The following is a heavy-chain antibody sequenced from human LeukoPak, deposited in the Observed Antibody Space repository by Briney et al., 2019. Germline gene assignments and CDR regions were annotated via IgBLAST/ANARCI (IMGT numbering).Heavy chain of an antibody. CDR1: GVSISSYY. Sequence: SETLSLTCSVSGVSISSYYWSWLRQPPGMGLEWIGVMHDSGTTFYNPSLKSRVTMSVDTSNMQFSLQLSSVAAADTAIYYCATYKRISGWYVHDYWGQGTLVTVSS. CDR3: ATYKRISGWYVHDY. CDR2: MHDSGTT. D-gene: IGHD6-19*01. J-gene: IGHJ4*02. V-gene: IGHV4-59*01.